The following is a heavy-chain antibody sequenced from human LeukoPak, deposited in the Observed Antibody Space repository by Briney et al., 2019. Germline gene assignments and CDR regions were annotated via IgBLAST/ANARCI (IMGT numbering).Heavy chain of an antibody. V-gene: IGHV1-69*04. D-gene: IGHD6-13*01. CDR2: IIPILGIA. CDR3: ARNEGGYYYFDY. J-gene: IGHJ4*02. CDR1: GGTFNSYA. Sequence: ASVKLSCKASGGTFNSYAISWVRQAHGQGLEWMGRIIPILGIANYAQKFQGRVTITADKSTSTAYMELSSLRSEDTAVYYCARNEGGYYYFDYWGRGTLVTVSS.